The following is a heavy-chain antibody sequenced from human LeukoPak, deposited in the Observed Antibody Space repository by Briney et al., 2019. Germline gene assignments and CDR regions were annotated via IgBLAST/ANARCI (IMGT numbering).Heavy chain of an antibody. D-gene: IGHD2-2*01. Sequence: SETLSLTCAVYGGSFSGYYWSWIRQPPGKGLERIGEINHSGSTNYNPSLKSRVTISVDTTKNQFSLKLSSVTAADTAVYYCARARRYCSSTSCPLDIWGQGTMVTVSS. V-gene: IGHV4-34*01. CDR1: GGSFSGYY. CDR3: ARARRYCSSTSCPLDI. J-gene: IGHJ3*02. CDR2: INHSGST.